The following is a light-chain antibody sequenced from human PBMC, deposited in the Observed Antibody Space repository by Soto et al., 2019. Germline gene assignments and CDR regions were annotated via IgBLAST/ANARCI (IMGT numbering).Light chain of an antibody. J-gene: IGKJ3*01. CDR2: AAS. CDR3: QQDNIFPQFT. V-gene: IGKV1-12*01. CDR1: QGISSW. Sequence: DIQMTQSPSSVSASVGDRVTITCRASQGISSWLAWYQQKPGKAPKLLIYAASSLQSGVPSRFRGSGCGTDFTLTISRLQTEDFATYGCQQDNIFPQFTFGPQTKVDTK.